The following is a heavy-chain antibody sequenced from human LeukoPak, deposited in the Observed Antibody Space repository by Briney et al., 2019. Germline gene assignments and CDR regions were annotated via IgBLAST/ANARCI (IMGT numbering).Heavy chain of an antibody. J-gene: IGHJ4*02. CDR2: ISGSGGST. Sequence: GGSLRLSWAASRFTFSTYVMSWVRQAPGKGLEWVSSISGSGGSTYYADSVKGRFTISRDNSKNTLYLQMNSLRAEDTAVYYCAKDRFWYYDSSGYPDYWGQGTLVTVSS. V-gene: IGHV3-23*01. CDR3: AKDRFWYYDSSGYPDY. CDR1: RFTFSTYV. D-gene: IGHD3-22*01.